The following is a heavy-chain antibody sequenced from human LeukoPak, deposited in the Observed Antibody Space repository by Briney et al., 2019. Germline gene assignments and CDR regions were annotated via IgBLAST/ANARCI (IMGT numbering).Heavy chain of an antibody. CDR2: ISSSSSYT. J-gene: IGHJ6*04. CDR3: ARAYSYGNYYHYGMDV. Sequence: GRSVPLFCAASGFTFSDYYMSWIRQAPGKGLEWVSYISSSSSYTNYADSVKGRFTISRDNAKNSLYLQMNSLRAEDTAVYYCARAYSYGNYYHYGMDVWGEGTSDPVSS. D-gene: IGHD5-18*01. V-gene: IGHV3-11*06. CDR1: GFTFSDYY.